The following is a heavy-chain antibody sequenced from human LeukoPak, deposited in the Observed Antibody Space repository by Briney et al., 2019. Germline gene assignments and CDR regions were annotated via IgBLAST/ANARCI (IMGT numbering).Heavy chain of an antibody. D-gene: IGHD3-22*01. V-gene: IGHV3-21*01. CDR2: INTVATYI. Sequence: PGGSLRLSCAAAGFTFTSFSVNWGRHAPGEVLEWVSSINTVATYIYYADSVRGRFTISRDNAKNSVYLQMDSLRAEDTGVYYCARLRRNGDSGGFYYYYDYWGQGTLVTVSS. CDR1: GFTFTSFS. J-gene: IGHJ4*02. CDR3: ARLRRNGDSGGFYYYYDY.